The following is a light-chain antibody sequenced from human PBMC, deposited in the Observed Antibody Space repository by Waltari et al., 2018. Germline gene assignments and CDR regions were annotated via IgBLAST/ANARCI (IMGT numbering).Light chain of an antibody. CDR1: SGSVPTTHY. J-gene: IGLJ3*02. CDR3: VLYVGRGIWV. Sequence: QTVVTQEPSLSVSPGGTVTLTCGLRSGSVPTTHYPSWYQQIPGQPPRTLMYSKESLSSGVPDRFSGSILGNKAALTISRAQADDECVYYCVLYVGRGIWVFGGGTRLTVL. CDR2: SKE. V-gene: IGLV8-61*01.